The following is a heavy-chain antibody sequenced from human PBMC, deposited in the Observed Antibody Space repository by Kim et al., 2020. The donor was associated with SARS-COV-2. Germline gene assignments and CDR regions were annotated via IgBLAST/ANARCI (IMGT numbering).Heavy chain of an antibody. CDR1: GYNFIAYC. V-gene: IGHV5-51*01. CDR2: ICPGDSQT. CDR3: ARQTAGDVVGATPPRH. J-gene: IGHJ4*02. D-gene: IGHD1-26*01. Sequence: GESLKISCKGSGYNFIAYCVAWVRQMPGKGLEWMGIICPGDSQTRYSPSFQGQVTMSADKSNSTAYLQWNSLKASDTAMYYCARQTAGDVVGATPPRHWGRGTLVTVS.